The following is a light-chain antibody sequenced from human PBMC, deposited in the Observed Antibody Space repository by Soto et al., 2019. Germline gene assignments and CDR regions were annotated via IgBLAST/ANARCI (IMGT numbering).Light chain of an antibody. CDR3: KSYAGSNTYV. V-gene: IGLV2-14*01. Sequence: QSVLTQPASVSGSPGQSITISCTGTSGDVGGYNYVSWYQHHPGKAPKLMIYEVSNRPSGVSNRFSGSKSGNTASLTVSGLQAADEADYFCKSYAGSNTYVFGSGTKVTVL. J-gene: IGLJ1*01. CDR1: SGDVGGYNY. CDR2: EVS.